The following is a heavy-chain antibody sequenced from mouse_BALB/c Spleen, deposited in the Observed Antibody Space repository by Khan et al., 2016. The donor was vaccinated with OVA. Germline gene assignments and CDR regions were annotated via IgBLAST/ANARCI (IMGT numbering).Heavy chain of an antibody. CDR2: ISYSGST. D-gene: IGHD2-2*01. CDR3: ARSVYYFYAYAMDY. Sequence: EVQLQESGPGLVKPSQSLSLTCTVTGYSITSEYAWNWIRQFPGNKLEWMGYISYSGSTNYNPSLKSRISVTRDTSKNQFFLQLNSVTTEDTATYYCARSVYYFYAYAMDYWSQGTSVTVSS. CDR1: GYSITSEYA. J-gene: IGHJ4*01. V-gene: IGHV3-2*02.